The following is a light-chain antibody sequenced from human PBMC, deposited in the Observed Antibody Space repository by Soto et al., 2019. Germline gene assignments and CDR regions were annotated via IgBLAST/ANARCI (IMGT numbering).Light chain of an antibody. J-gene: IGKJ2*01. CDR1: QSMRSDY. Sequence: ERLLTQSPGTLSLSPGETATLSCRASQSMRSDYVAWYQQKPGQAPSLLIFGASSRATGIPDRFSGSGSGTDFSLTINRLEPEDFAVYYCQQYGDSPKYTFGQGTKLEIK. V-gene: IGKV3-20*01. CDR3: QQYGDSPKYT. CDR2: GAS.